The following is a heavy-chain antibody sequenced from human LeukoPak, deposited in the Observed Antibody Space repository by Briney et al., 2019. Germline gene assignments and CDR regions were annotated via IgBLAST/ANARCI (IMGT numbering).Heavy chain of an antibody. J-gene: IGHJ4*02. CDR3: ARDLWN. CDR2: IYTSGST. D-gene: IGHD2-21*01. V-gene: IGHV4-61*02. CDR1: GGSISSGSYY. Sequence: SETLSLTCTVSGGSISSGSYYGSWIRQPAGKGLEGIGRIYTSGSTNYNPSLKSRVTISVDTSKNQFSLKLSSVTAADTAVYYCARDLWNWGQRTLVTVSS.